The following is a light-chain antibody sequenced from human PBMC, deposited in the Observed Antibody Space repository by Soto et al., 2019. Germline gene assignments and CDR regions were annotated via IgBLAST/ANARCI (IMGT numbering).Light chain of an antibody. CDR2: KTA. CDR1: QSLVNSDGNTY. J-gene: IGKJ3*01. Sequence: DIVMTQTPLSSPVTLGQPASISCRSSQSLVNSDGNTYLSWLQQRPGQPPRLLIYKTANRFSGVPDRCSGCGAGTAFTMKINRVEAEDVGVYYCMHVTQFPHTFGPGTKVDIK. V-gene: IGKV2-24*01. CDR3: MHVTQFPHT.